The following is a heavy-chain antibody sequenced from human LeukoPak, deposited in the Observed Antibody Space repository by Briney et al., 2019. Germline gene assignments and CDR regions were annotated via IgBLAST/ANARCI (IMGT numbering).Heavy chain of an antibody. V-gene: IGHV4-59*01. CDR1: GDSISSYY. J-gene: IGHJ4*02. CDR2: MYYSGGT. Sequence: SETLSLTCSVSGDSISSYYWSWIRQPPGKGLEWIGHMYYSGGTNYNPSLKSRVTISVDTSKNQFSLKLSSVTAADTAVYYCTRRCKDAYTLYCFDYWGQGTLVTVSS. D-gene: IGHD5-24*01. CDR3: TRRCKDAYTLYCFDY.